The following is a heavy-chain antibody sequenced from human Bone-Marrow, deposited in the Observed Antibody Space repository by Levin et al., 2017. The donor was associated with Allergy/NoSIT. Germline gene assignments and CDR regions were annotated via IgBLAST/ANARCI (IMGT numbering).Heavy chain of an antibody. CDR1: GFNFRKYA. Sequence: PGGSLRLSCVASGFNFRKYAIHWVRQAPGKGLEWVAVMSDDGSSQYYADSVQGRFTISRDNSKKTLYLQMNSLRTEDTAVYYCARDGVSSSVFDYWGQGTLVTVSS. J-gene: IGHJ4*02. CDR2: MSDDGSSQ. CDR3: ARDGVSSSVFDY. D-gene: IGHD6-13*01. V-gene: IGHV3-30-3*01.